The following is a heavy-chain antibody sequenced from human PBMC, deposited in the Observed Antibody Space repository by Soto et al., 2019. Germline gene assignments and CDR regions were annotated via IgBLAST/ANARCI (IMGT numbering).Heavy chain of an antibody. CDR2: ISYDGSNK. D-gene: IGHD6-19*01. Sequence: QVQLVESGGGVVQPGRSLRLSCAASGFTFSSYAMHWVRQAPGKGLEWVAVISYDGSNKYYADSVKGRFTISRDNSKNTLYLQMNSLRAEGTAVYDCARERSSGYFDYWGQGTVVTVSS. V-gene: IGHV3-30-3*01. J-gene: IGHJ4*02. CDR1: GFTFSSYA. CDR3: ARERSSGYFDY.